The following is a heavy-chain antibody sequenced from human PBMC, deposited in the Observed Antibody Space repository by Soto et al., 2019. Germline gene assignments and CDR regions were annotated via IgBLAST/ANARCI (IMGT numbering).Heavy chain of an antibody. J-gene: IGHJ4*02. D-gene: IGHD6-13*01. Sequence: GASVKVSCKASGGTFSSYAINWVRQAPGQGLECMGGIIPIFGTANYAQKFQGRVTITADESTSTAYMELSSLRSEDTAVYYCARALGIAAAAAFDYWGQGTLVTVSS. CDR2: IIPIFGTA. CDR1: GGTFSSYA. CDR3: ARALGIAAAAAFDY. V-gene: IGHV1-69*13.